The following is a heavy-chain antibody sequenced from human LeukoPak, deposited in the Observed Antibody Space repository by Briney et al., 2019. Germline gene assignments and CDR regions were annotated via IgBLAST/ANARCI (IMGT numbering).Heavy chain of an antibody. CDR3: AHRSSTGIFDY. Sequence: SGPALVKPTQTLTLTCTFSGFSLSTCGVGVGWIRHPPGNALEWLGLIYWNDDKRYSPYLKSRLTITKGTSKNQVVLTMTNMDPVDAVTYYCAHRSSTGIFDYWGQGALVTVSS. CDR2: IYWNDDK. V-gene: IGHV2-5*01. CDR1: GFSLSTCGVG. J-gene: IGHJ4*02. D-gene: IGHD1-14*01.